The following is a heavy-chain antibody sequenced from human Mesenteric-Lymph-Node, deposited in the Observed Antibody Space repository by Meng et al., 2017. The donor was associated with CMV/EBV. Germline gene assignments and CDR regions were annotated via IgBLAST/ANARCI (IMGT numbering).Heavy chain of an antibody. CDR2: ISYDGSNK. J-gene: IGHJ4*02. D-gene: IGHD1-26*01. CDR1: GFTFSSYA. V-gene: IGHV3-30*04. CDR3: ARGRSGSLDY. Sequence: LSCAASGFTFSSYAMHWVRKAPGKGLEWVAVISYDGSNKYYADSVKGRFTISRDNSKNTLYLQMNSLRAEDTAVYYCARGRSGSLDYWGQGTLVTVSS.